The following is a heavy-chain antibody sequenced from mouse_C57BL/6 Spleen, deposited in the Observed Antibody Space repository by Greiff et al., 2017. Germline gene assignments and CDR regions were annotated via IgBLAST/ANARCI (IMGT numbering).Heavy chain of an antibody. CDR3: ARGYRYYYGSSLYYFDY. CDR2: INPNNGGT. J-gene: IGHJ2*01. CDR1: GYTFTDYN. D-gene: IGHD1-1*01. V-gene: IGHV1-22*01. Sequence: VQLQQSGPELVKPGASVKMSCKASGYTFTDYNMHWVKQSHGKSLEWIGYINPNNGGTSYNQKFKGKATLTVNQSSSTAYMELRSLTSEDSAVYYCARGYRYYYGSSLYYFDYWGQGTTLTVSS.